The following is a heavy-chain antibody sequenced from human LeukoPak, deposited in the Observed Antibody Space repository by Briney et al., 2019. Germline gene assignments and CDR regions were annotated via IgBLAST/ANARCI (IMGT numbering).Heavy chain of an antibody. D-gene: IGHD6-6*01. Sequence: KPSETLSLTCTVSGGSISVYYWSWIRQPPGKGLEWIGYINYSGSTKYNPSLKSRVTISVDTPKNQISPKLTSVTAADTAIYYCARDSSSSAFDYWGQGTLVTVSS. CDR3: ARDSSSSAFDY. CDR1: GGSISVYY. CDR2: INYSGST. V-gene: IGHV4-59*01. J-gene: IGHJ4*02.